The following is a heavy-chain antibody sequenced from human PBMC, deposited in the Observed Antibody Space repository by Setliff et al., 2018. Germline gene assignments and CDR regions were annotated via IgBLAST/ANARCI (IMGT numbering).Heavy chain of an antibody. CDR2: IYYSGSA. CDR3: ARGPNTYDSSGYYYRAGYYYYMDV. J-gene: IGHJ6*03. CDR1: GGSISSYY. D-gene: IGHD3-22*01. Sequence: LSLTCTVSGGSISSYYWSWIRQPPGKGLEWIGNIYYSGSAFYNPSLKSRVTISVDTSKTQFSLKLSSVTAADTAVYYCARGPNTYDSSGYYYRAGYYYYMDVWGKGTTVTVSS. V-gene: IGHV4-59*04.